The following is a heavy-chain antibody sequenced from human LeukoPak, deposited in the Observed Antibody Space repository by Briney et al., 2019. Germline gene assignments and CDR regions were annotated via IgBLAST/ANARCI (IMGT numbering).Heavy chain of an antibody. Sequence: GGSLRLSCGASGFTFSSYAMIWVRQAPGEGLDWVSGLSGSGYSTYYADSVKGRFTISRDNSKNTLYLQMYSLRGEDTAIYYCAKDYHWGQGTLVTVSS. V-gene: IGHV3-23*01. CDR1: GFTFSSYA. D-gene: IGHD2-2*01. CDR3: AKDYH. J-gene: IGHJ4*02. CDR2: LSGSGYST.